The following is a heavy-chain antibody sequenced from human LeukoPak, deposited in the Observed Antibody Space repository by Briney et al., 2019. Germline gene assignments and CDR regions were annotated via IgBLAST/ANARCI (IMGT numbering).Heavy chain of an antibody. Sequence: GGSLRLSCAASGFTFSSYAMHWVRQAPGKGLEWVAVISYDGSNKYYADSVKGRFAISRDNSKNTLYLQMNSLRAKDTAVYYCARESPEGAFDYWGQGTLVTVSS. D-gene: IGHD1-26*01. CDR3: ARESPEGAFDY. CDR2: ISYDGSNK. CDR1: GFTFSSYA. V-gene: IGHV3-30*09. J-gene: IGHJ4*02.